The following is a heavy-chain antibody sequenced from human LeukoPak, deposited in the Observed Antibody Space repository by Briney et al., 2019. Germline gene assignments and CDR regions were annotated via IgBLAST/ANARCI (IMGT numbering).Heavy chain of an antibody. V-gene: IGHV4-34*01. Sequence: SETLSLTCAVYGGSFSGYYWSWIRQPPGKGLEWIGEINHSGSTNYNPSLKSRVTISVDTPKNQFSLKLSSVTAADTAVYYCARGKTPMVRGVTAFWFDYWGQGTLVTVSS. CDR3: ARGKTPMVRGVTAFWFDY. CDR1: GGSFSGYY. CDR2: INHSGST. D-gene: IGHD3-10*01. J-gene: IGHJ4*02.